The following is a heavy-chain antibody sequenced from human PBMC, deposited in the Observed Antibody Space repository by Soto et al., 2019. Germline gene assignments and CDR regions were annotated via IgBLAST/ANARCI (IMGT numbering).Heavy chain of an antibody. J-gene: IGHJ6*03. V-gene: IGHV4-34*01. CDR2: INHSGST. Sequence: PSETLSLTCAVYGGSFSAYSWTWIRQPPGKGLEWIGEINHSGSTNYNPSLKSRVTISVDTSKNQFSLKLSSVTAADTAVYYCARRAKSYCSSTSCYGAAHYYYYYMDVWGKGTTVTVSS. CDR3: ARRAKSYCSSTSCYGAAHYYYYYMDV. D-gene: IGHD2-2*01. CDR1: GGSFSAYS.